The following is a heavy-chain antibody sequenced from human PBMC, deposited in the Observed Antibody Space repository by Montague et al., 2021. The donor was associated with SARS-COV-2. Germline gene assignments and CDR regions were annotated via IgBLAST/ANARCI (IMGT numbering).Heavy chain of an antibody. J-gene: IGHJ3*01. CDR1: GGSINSGGYS. Sequence: TLSLTCAVSGGSINSGGYSWSWIRQSPGKGLEWIGYILHSGSTYYNPSLWSRVTISVDRSKSQFSLNLTSTTAADTAVYFCARAASPRGAFDVWGQGTVVTVSS. CDR3: ARAASPRGAFDV. CDR2: ILHSGST. D-gene: IGHD3-10*01. V-gene: IGHV4-30-2*06.